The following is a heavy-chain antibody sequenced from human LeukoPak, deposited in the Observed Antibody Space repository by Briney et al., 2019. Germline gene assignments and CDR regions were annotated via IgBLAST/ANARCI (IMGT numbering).Heavy chain of an antibody. CDR3: ARDRITEI. CDR2: IKEDGSEK. Sequence: QPGGSLRLSCAASGFTFSTYWMPWVRQAPGKGLEWVANIKEDGSEKNYVDSVKGRFTISRDNARNSLYLQLNSLRPEDTAVYYCARDRITEIGDQGTLVTVSS. J-gene: IGHJ4*02. V-gene: IGHV3-7*01. CDR1: GFTFSTYW.